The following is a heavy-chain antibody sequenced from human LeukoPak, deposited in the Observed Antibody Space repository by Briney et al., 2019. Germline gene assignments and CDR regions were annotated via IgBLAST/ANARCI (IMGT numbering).Heavy chain of an antibody. CDR3: ARMEMATAIFDY. Sequence: PGGSLRLSCAASGFTFSSYEMNWVRQAPGKGLEWVSYISSSGSTIYYADSVKGRFTISRDNAKNSLYLQMNSLRSDDTAMYYCARMEMATAIFDYWGQGTLVTVSS. CDR2: ISSSGSTI. V-gene: IGHV3-48*03. J-gene: IGHJ4*02. CDR1: GFTFSSYE. D-gene: IGHD5-24*01.